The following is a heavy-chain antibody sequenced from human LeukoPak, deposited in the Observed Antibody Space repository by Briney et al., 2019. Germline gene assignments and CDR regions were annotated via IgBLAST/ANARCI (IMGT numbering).Heavy chain of an antibody. CDR3: ARVSGGSLHYFDY. V-gene: IGHV4-4*07. Sequence: PSETLSLTCTVSGGSISSYYWNWIRQPAGKGLEWMVRIHTSGSTNYNPSLKSRVTISVDKSTNQLALKLSSVTGADKAVYYCARVSGGSLHYFDYWGQGTLVTVSS. CDR1: GGSISSYY. J-gene: IGHJ4*02. CDR2: IHTSGST. D-gene: IGHD2-15*01.